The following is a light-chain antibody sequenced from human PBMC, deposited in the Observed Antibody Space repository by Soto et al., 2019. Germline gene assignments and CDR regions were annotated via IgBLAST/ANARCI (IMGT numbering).Light chain of an antibody. CDR3: SSYTTSSTVV. CDR1: SSDVGGYNY. Sequence: QSALTQPGSVSGSPGQSITISCTGRSSDVGGYNYVSWYQQHHPGKAPKLMIYDVSNRPSGVSNRFSGSKSGNTASLTISGLQAEDEADYYCSSYTTSSTVVFGGGTKLTVL. CDR2: DVS. J-gene: IGLJ2*01. V-gene: IGLV2-14*03.